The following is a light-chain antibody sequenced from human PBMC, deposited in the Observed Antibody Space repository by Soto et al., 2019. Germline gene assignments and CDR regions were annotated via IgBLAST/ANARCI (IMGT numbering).Light chain of an antibody. CDR1: QSISSW. J-gene: IGKJ1*01. CDR3: QQYNSYPWT. V-gene: IGKV1-5*03. CDR2: KAS. Sequence: DIQMTQSPSTLSASVGDRVTITCRASQSISSWLAWYQQKPGKAPKLLIYKASSLESGVPSRFSGSGSGTELTLTISSLQFDDFAAYYCQQYNSYPWTFGQGTKVEIK.